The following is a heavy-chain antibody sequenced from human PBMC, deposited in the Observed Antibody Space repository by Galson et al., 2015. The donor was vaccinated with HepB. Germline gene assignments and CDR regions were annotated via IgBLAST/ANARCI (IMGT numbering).Heavy chain of an antibody. CDR2: ISGSGGSK. V-gene: IGHV3-23*01. D-gene: IGHD3-22*01. CDR3: AKSIGWVVITILDF. J-gene: IGHJ4*02. CDR1: GFTFSSYA. Sequence: SLRLSCAASGFTFSSYAMSWVRQAPGKGLEWVSAISGSGGSKYYAESGKVRITISRDNSKNTLYLQMNSLRAEDTVVSYCAKSIGWVVITILDFWGQGTLFPVSP.